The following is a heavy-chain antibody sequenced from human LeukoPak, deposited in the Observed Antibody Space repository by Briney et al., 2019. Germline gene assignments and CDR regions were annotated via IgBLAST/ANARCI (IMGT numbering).Heavy chain of an antibody. Sequence: SETLSLTCTVSGGSISSYYWSWIRQPAGKGLEWIGRIYSSGSTNYNPSLKSRVTMSVDTSKNQFSLKLSSVTAADTAVYYCARAPSRYDSSGYYPDYWGQGTLVTVSS. J-gene: IGHJ4*02. V-gene: IGHV4-4*07. D-gene: IGHD3-22*01. CDR2: IYSSGST. CDR3: ARAPSRYDSSGYYPDY. CDR1: GGSISSYY.